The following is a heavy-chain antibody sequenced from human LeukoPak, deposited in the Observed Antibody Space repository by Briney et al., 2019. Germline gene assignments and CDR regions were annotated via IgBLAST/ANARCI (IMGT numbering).Heavy chain of an antibody. CDR3: GSGPVGTTVP. CDR1: GFSFGSYA. CDR2: ISGSGSHA. D-gene: IGHD1-1*01. V-gene: IGHV3-23*01. Sequence: GGSLRLSCAASGFSFGSYAMGWTRQAPGQGLEWVSAISGSGSHANYAESVKGRFTISRDNSKDTLYLQMHSLIAADTAVYYCGSGPVGTTVPWGQGTLVTVSS. J-gene: IGHJ5*02.